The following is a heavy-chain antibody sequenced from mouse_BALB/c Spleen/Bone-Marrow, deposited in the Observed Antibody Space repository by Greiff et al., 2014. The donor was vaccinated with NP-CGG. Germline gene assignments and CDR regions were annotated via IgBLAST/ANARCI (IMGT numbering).Heavy chain of an antibody. CDR2: IDPANGNT. CDR3: ARNYGSSLDY. J-gene: IGHJ2*01. V-gene: IGHV14-3*02. CDR1: GFNIEDSY. D-gene: IGHD1-1*01. Sequence: VQLKESGAEIVKPGASVKSSCTTSGFNIEDSYIYWMKQRPEQSLEWIGRIDPANGNTKYDPKFQGKATITVDTSSATAYLQLSSLTSEDTAVYYCARNYGSSLDYWGQGTTLTVSS.